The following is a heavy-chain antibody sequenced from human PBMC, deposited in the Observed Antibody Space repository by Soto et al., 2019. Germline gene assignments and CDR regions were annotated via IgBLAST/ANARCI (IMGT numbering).Heavy chain of an antibody. CDR1: GGSISSYY. CDR3: ARRLGYCSGGSCYSNWFDP. CDR2: IYYSGST. D-gene: IGHD2-15*01. V-gene: IGHV4-59*05. J-gene: IGHJ5*02. Sequence: PSETLSLTCTVSGGSISSYYWSWIRQPPGKGLEWIGSIYYSGSTYYNPSLKSRVTISVETSKNQFSLKLSSVTAADTAVYYWARRLGYCSGGSCYSNWFDPWGQGTMVTVSS.